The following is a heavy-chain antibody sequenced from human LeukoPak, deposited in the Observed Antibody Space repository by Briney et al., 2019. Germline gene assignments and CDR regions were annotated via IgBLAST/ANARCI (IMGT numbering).Heavy chain of an antibody. CDR3: ASPTGFDVLDL. J-gene: IGHJ3*01. V-gene: IGHV1-69*06. D-gene: IGHD4-11*01. CDR2: VIPIFNSA. Sequence: SVRVSYKAFGGTFSSLAFSWVRQAPGQGLEWMGRVIPIFNSAKYAPRFQDRVTITADTPTSTAYVALGSLRSEDTAVYYCASPTGFDVLDLWGQGTMVTVSS. CDR1: GGTFSSLA.